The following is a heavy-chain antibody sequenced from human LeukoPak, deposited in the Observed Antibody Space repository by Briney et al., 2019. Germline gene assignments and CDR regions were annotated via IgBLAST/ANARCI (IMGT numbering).Heavy chain of an antibody. CDR2: INWNGVAA. V-gene: IGHV3-20*04. J-gene: IGHJ4*02. Sequence: PGGSLRLSCAASGFTFSSYAMSWVRQAPGKGLEWVSGINWNGVAATYADSVRGRFTISRDNAKNSMYLQMNNLRLEDTAMYFCARDWRNYIDFWGQGALVTVSS. CDR3: ARDWRNYIDF. D-gene: IGHD3-3*01. CDR1: GFTFSSYA.